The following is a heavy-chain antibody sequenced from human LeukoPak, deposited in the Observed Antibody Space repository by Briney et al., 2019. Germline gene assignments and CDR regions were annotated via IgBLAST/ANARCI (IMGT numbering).Heavy chain of an antibody. CDR3: ARHGSQQLVWTL. V-gene: IGHV3-64*01. Sequence: GGSLRLSCAASGFTFGKYAIHWVRQAPGKGLEYVAAVSSDGYNTYYANSVKGRFTISRDNSKNTLYLQMGSLRAEDTAVYYCARHGSQQLVWTLWGQGTLVTDSS. CDR2: VSSDGYNT. D-gene: IGHD6-13*01. J-gene: IGHJ4*02. CDR1: GFTFGKYA.